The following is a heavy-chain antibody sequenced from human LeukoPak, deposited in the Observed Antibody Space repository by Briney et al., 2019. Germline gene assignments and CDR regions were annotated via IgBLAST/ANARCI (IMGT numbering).Heavy chain of an antibody. CDR2: IYYSGST. J-gene: IGHJ3*02. Sequence: PSETLSLTCTVSGGSISSYYWSWIRQPPGKGLEWIGYIYYSGSTNYNPSLKSRVTISVDTSKNQFSLKLSSVTAADTAVYYCARVRGYSGYEQLNAFDIWGQGTMVTVSS. V-gene: IGHV4-59*01. D-gene: IGHD5-12*01. CDR3: ARVRGYSGYEQLNAFDI. CDR1: GGSISSYY.